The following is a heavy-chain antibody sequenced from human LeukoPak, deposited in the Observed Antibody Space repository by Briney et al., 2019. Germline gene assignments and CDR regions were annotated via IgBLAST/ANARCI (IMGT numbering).Heavy chain of an antibody. CDR3: ARDNAGLLWFGESAD. J-gene: IGHJ4*02. Sequence: GGSLRLSCAASGFTFSSYEMNWVRQAPGKGLEWVSYISSSGSTIYYADSVKGRFTISRDNAKNSLYLQMNSLRAEDAAVYYCARDNAGLLWFGESADWGQGTLVTVSS. CDR2: ISSSGSTI. D-gene: IGHD3-10*01. CDR1: GFTFSSYE. V-gene: IGHV3-48*03.